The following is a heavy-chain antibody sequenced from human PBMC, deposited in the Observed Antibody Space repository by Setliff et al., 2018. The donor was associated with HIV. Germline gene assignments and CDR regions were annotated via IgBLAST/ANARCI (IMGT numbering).Heavy chain of an antibody. CDR3: ARQAVDCSGGTCYSTSAFDY. CDR1: GYSFANYW. Sequence: GESLKISCKGSGYSFANYWIAWVRQMPGKGLEWIGVIYPGDSAIRYSPSFQGQVSISADTSISTAYLQWSSLKASDTAMYYCARQAVDCSGGTCYSTSAFDYWGQGTLVTVSS. CDR2: IYPGDSAI. D-gene: IGHD2-15*01. J-gene: IGHJ4*02. V-gene: IGHV5-51*01.